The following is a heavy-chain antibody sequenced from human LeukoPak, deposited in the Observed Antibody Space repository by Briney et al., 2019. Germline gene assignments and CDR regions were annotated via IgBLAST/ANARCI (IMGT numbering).Heavy chain of an antibody. Sequence: PGGSLRLPCAASGFTFSSYSMNWVRQAPGKGLEWVSYITSSSSTIYYADSVKGRFTISRDNAKNSLHLQMNSLRAEDTAVYYCARDPTEYFDYWGQGTLVTVSS. CDR3: ARDPTEYFDY. D-gene: IGHD4-17*01. V-gene: IGHV3-48*01. CDR1: GFTFSSYS. J-gene: IGHJ4*02. CDR2: ITSSSSTI.